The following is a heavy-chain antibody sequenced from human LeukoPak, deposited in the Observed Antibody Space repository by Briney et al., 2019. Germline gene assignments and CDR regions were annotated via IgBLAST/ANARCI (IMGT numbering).Heavy chain of an antibody. V-gene: IGHV4-59*01. CDR1: GGSISSYY. CDR3: ASSYYYYGMDV. CDR2: IYYSGST. J-gene: IGHJ6*02. Sequence: PSETLSLTCTVSGGSISSYYWSWIRQPPGKGLEWIGYIYYSGSTNYNPSLKSRVTISIDTSKNQFSLKLSSVTAADTAVYYCASSYYYYGMDVWDQGTTVTVSS.